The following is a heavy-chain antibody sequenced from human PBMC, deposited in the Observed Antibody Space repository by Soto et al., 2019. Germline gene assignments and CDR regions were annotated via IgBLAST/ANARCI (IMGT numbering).Heavy chain of an antibody. CDR2: IYPGDSDT. CDR3: GRLDSSYYFDY. CDR1: GYTFTTYW. Sequence: GESLKISCKGSGYTFTTYWIGWVRQMPGKGLEWMGIIYPGDSDTTYSPSFQGQVTISADKSISTAYLQWNSLKASDSAMYYCGRLDSSYYFDYWGQDTLVTVSS. J-gene: IGHJ4*02. D-gene: IGHD3-22*01. V-gene: IGHV5-51*01.